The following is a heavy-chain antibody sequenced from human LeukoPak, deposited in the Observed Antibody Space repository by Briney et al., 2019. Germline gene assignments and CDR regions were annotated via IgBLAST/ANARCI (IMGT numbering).Heavy chain of an antibody. CDR1: GYTFTNYD. CDR3: ARNKRDTTFRGVPNWFDP. D-gene: IGHD3-10*01. V-gene: IGHV1-8*01. CDR2: MNTNSGNT. J-gene: IGHJ5*02. Sequence: ASVKVSCKASGYTFTNYDINWVRQATGQGLEWMGWMNTNSGNTGYAQKFQGRITMTRNTSISTAYMELSSLRSEDTAVYYCARNKRDTTFRGVPNWFDPWGQGTLVTVSS.